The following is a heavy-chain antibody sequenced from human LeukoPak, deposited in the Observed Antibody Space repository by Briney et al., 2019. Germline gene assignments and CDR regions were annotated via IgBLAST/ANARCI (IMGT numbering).Heavy chain of an antibody. CDR1: ELTFSRYS. J-gene: IGHJ6*02. CDR3: ARDRGKYYGVDV. Sequence: GSLRLSCAASELTFSRYSMNWVRQAPGKGLEWVSYISSSSSIIYYADSVKGRFTISRDNAKNSLYLQMNSLRVEDTAVYYCARDRGKYYGVDVWGQGTTVTVSS. D-gene: IGHD3-10*01. CDR2: ISSSSSII. V-gene: IGHV3-48*01.